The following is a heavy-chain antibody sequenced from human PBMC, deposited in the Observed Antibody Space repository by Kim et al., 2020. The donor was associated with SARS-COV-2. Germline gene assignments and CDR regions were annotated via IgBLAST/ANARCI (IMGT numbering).Heavy chain of an antibody. V-gene: IGHV3-11*01. J-gene: IGHJ4*02. Sequence: GGSLRLSCAASGFTFSDYYMSWIRQAPGKGLEWVSYISSSGSTIYYADSVKGRFTISRDNAKNSLYLQMNSLRAEDTAVYYCAREDYDFWSGTYYFDYWGQGTLVTVSS. CDR2: ISSSGSTI. CDR3: AREDYDFWSGTYYFDY. D-gene: IGHD3-3*01. CDR1: GFTFSDYY.